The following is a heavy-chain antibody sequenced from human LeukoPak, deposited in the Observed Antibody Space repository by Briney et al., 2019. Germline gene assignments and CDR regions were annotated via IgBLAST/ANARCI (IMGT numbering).Heavy chain of an antibody. J-gene: IGHJ2*01. CDR1: GFTFSDYG. CDR3: AKDFSSSSLGSWYFDL. V-gene: IGHV3-30*02. D-gene: IGHD6-13*01. Sequence: PGGSLRLSCAASGFTFSDYGMHWVRQAPGKGLEGVAFIRYDASNKYYGDSVKGRFTDSRENVKNTLYLQMNSLRTEDTAVYYCAKDFSSSSLGSWYFDLWGRGALVTAYS. CDR2: IRYDASNK.